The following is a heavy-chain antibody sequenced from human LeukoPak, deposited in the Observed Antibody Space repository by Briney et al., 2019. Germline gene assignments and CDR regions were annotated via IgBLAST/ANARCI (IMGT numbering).Heavy chain of an antibody. Sequence: KPSETLSLTCAVYGGSFSGYYWSWIRQPPGKGLEWTGEINHSGSTNYNPSLKSRVTISVDTSKNQFSLKLSSVTAADTAVYYCARDQLYCSSSSCRNLGWFDPWGQGTLVTVSS. CDR3: ARDQLYCSSSSCRNLGWFDP. CDR1: GGSFSGYY. CDR2: INHSGST. J-gene: IGHJ5*02. D-gene: IGHD2-2*01. V-gene: IGHV4-34*01.